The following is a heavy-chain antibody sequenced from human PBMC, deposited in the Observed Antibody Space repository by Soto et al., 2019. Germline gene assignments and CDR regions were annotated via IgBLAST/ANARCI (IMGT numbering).Heavy chain of an antibody. CDR1: CGSISCFY. CDR3: ARDGYTVTPNYYYGMDV. Sequence: FGTPPLPWTVFCGSISCFYWRCILQPPGKGLEWIGYIYYSGSTNYNPSLKSRATISVDTSKNQFSLKLSSVTAADTAVYYCARDGYTVTPNYYYGMDVWGQGTTVTVSS. J-gene: IGHJ6*02. D-gene: IGHD4-4*01. CDR2: IYYSGST. V-gene: IGHV4-59*01.